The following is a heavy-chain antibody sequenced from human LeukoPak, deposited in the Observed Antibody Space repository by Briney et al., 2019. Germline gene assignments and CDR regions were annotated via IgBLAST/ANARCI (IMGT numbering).Heavy chain of an antibody. D-gene: IGHD3-22*01. CDR1: GYTFTAYY. CDR2: INPNSGGT. V-gene: IGHV1-2*02. J-gene: IGHJ1*01. Sequence: GASVKVSCKASGYTFTAYYMHWVRQAPGQGLEWMGWINPNSGGTNCAQKFQGRVTMTRDTSISTAYMELSSLRSDDTAVYYCATSSGYYVGYIRHWGQGTLVTVSS. CDR3: ATSSGYYVGYIRH.